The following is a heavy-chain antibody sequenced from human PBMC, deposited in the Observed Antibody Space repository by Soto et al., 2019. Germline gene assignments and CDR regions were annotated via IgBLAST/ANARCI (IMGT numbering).Heavy chain of an antibody. CDR1: GYTFASYA. J-gene: IGHJ4*02. Sequence: ASVKVSCKASGYTFASYAMHWVRQAPGQRLEWMGWINAGNGNTKYSQKFQGRVTITRDTSASTAYMELSSLRSEDTAVYYCARESYGVDYYFDYWGQGTLVTVSS. V-gene: IGHV1-3*01. CDR3: ARESYGVDYYFDY. CDR2: INAGNGNT. D-gene: IGHD4-17*01.